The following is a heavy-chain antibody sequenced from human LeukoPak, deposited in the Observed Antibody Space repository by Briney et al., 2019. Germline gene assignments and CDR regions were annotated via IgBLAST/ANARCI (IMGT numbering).Heavy chain of an antibody. J-gene: IGHJ4*02. CDR1: GFTFSSYP. CDR3: AKEALFRGVHGNYFDY. D-gene: IGHD3-10*01. V-gene: IGHV3-48*04. CDR2: ISSSSSTI. Sequence: GGSLRLSCAASGFTFSSYPLHWVRQAPGKGLEWVSYISSSSSTIYYADSVKGRFTISRDISNNTLYLQMNSLRPEDTAVYYCAKEALFRGVHGNYFDYWGQGTLVTVSS.